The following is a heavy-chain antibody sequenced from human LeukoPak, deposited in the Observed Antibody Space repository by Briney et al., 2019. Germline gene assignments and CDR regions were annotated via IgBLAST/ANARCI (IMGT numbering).Heavy chain of an antibody. Sequence: GGSLRLSCAASGFTFISYGMYWVRQAPGKGLVSVAFIRYDGSNKYYADSVKGRFTVSRDNSKNTLYLQMKSLRAEDTAVYYCARNLIPEQLVLNFWGQGTLVTVSS. CDR2: IRYDGSNK. J-gene: IGHJ4*02. V-gene: IGHV3-30*02. D-gene: IGHD6-13*01. CDR1: GFTFISYG. CDR3: ARNLIPEQLVLNF.